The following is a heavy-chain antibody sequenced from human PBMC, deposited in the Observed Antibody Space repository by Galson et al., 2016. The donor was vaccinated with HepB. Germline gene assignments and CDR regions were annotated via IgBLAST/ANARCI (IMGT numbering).Heavy chain of an antibody. V-gene: IGHV4-59*08. J-gene: IGHJ5*02. CDR2: ICDSGSS. CDR1: GGSMGTYC. D-gene: IGHD1-14*01. CDR3: ARHASPRGTRWFDP. Sequence: SETLSLTCSVSGGSMGTYCWSWMRQPPGERLEWIGYICDSGSSTYNPSLNSRVTMSLDTSKSHFSLRLASVTAADTAVYSCARHASPRGTRWFDPWGQGILVTVSS.